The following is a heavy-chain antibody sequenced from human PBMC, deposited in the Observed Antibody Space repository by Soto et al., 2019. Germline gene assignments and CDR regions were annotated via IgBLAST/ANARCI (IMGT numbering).Heavy chain of an antibody. CDR1: GFIFSNYV. CDR2: ISSDGSNQ. CDR3: VMPRGLTFWSAFDS. J-gene: IGHJ4*02. Sequence: QVQLVESGGGVVQPGRSLRLSCAASGFIFSNYVMHWVRQAPGKGLEWVAVISSDGSNQFYVESVKGRFTISRDNSKNTLYLQMNSLRPEDTAVYYCVMPRGLTFWSAFDSWGQGTLVTVSS. D-gene: IGHD3-3*01. V-gene: IGHV3-30*03.